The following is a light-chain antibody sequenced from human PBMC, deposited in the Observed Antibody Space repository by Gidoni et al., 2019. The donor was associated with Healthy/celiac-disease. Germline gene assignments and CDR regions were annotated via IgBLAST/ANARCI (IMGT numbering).Light chain of an antibody. V-gene: IGKV1-5*01. CDR3: QQYNSYSPYT. CDR1: QSISSR. Sequence: DIQMTQSPSTLSASVGDRVTITCRASQSISSRLAWYQQKPGKAPKILIYDASSLESGVPSRFSGSGSGTEFTITISSLQPDDFATYYCQQYNSYSPYTFGQGTKLEIK. CDR2: DAS. J-gene: IGKJ2*01.